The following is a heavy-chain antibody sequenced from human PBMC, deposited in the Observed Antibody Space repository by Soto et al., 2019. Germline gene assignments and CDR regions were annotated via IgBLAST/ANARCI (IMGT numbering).Heavy chain of an antibody. CDR3: ANRYLN. V-gene: IGHV3-7*01. J-gene: IGHJ4*02. CDR1: GFTFSSYY. Sequence: EVQMVESGGGLVQPGGSLRLSCAASGFTFSSYYMMWVRQAPGKGLEWVANIKQDGSERHYVDSVKGRFTISRDNAKNSLYLQMNSLRVEDTAVYYCANRYLNWGQGTLVTVSS. CDR2: IKQDGSER. D-gene: IGHD1-1*01.